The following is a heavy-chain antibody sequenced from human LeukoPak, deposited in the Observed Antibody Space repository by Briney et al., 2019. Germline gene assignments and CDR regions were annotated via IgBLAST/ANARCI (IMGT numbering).Heavy chain of an antibody. D-gene: IGHD6-19*01. CDR2: INAGNGNI. J-gene: IGHJ6*02. CDR1: GYTFSNYG. CDR3: ANSWLYRDGLDV. V-gene: IGHV1-3*01. Sequence: ASVTVSFKASGYTFSNYGIHWVRPAPGQRLEWMGWINAGNGNIEYSQKFQGRVTITRDTSASTGYMEVSSLRSEDTAVYYCANSWLYRDGLDVWGQGTTVTVS.